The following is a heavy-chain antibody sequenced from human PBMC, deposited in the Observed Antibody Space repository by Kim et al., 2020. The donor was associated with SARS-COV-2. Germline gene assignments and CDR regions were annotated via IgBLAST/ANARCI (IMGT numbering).Heavy chain of an antibody. D-gene: IGHD6-6*01. Sequence: GESLKISCKGSGYSFTSYWIGWVRQMPGKGLEWMGIIYPGDSDTRYSPSFQGQVTISADKSISTAYLQWSSLKASDTAMYYCARQIPLYSSSSGKRITVPFDYWGQGTLVTVSS. J-gene: IGHJ4*02. CDR2: IYPGDSDT. V-gene: IGHV5-51*01. CDR1: GYSFTSYW. CDR3: ARQIPLYSSSSGKRITVPFDY.